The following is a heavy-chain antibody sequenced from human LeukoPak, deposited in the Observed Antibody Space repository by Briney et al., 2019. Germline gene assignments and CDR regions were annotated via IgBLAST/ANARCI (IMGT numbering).Heavy chain of an antibody. CDR2: IYTGDNT. CDR3: ASSTSTPGGFDF. Sequence: GGSLRLSCAASRISDYMIWVRQAPGTGLEWVSVIYTGDNTYYANSVKGRFTISRDNSQSMLYLQMNSLRAEDTSVYYCASSTSTPGGFDFWGQGSLVTVSS. J-gene: IGHJ4*02. CDR1: RISDY. V-gene: IGHV3-66*01. D-gene: IGHD2-2*01.